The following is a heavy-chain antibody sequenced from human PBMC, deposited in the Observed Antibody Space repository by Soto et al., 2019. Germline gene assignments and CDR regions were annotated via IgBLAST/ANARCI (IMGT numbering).Heavy chain of an antibody. CDR2: INPNGGGT. J-gene: IGHJ4*02. Sequence: ASVKVSCKASGYTFTDYYVHWVRQAPGQGLEWMGWINPNGGGTNYAQKFQGRVTLTTDTSISTAYMELSSLRSDDTAAYYCARDLLRGYSYGFNIAYWGQGALVTVSS. V-gene: IGHV1-2*02. CDR1: GYTFTDYY. CDR3: ARDLLRGYSYGFNIAY. D-gene: IGHD5-18*01.